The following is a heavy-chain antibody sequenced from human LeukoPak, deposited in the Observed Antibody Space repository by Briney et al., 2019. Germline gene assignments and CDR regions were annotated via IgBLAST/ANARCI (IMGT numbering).Heavy chain of an antibody. CDR3: AKDGGHYYDSSGYYLY. V-gene: IGHV3-23*01. J-gene: IGHJ4*02. D-gene: IGHD3-22*01. CDR1: GFTFSSYA. CDR2: ISGSGGST. Sequence: GGSLRLSCAASGFTFSSYAMSWVRQAPGKGLEWVSAISGSGGSTYYADSVKGRFTISRDNSKNTLYLQMNSLRAEDTAVYYCAKDGGHYYDSSGYYLYWGQGTLVTVSS.